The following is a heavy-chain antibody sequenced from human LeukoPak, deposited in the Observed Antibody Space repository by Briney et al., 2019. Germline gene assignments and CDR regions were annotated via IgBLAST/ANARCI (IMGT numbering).Heavy chain of an antibody. Sequence: GGSLRLSCAASGFTFSIYWMNWVRQAPGKGLEWVSVIYSGGSTYYADSVKGRFTISRDNSKNTLYLQMNSLRAEDTAVYYCARDAGGYGMDVWGQGTTVTVSS. CDR1: GFTFSIYW. V-gene: IGHV3-66*01. D-gene: IGHD2-8*02. J-gene: IGHJ6*02. CDR3: ARDAGGYGMDV. CDR2: IYSGGST.